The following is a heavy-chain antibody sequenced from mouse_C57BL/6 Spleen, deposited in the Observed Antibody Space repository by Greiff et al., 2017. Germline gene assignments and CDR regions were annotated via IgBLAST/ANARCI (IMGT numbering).Heavy chain of an antibody. CDR2: INPSNGGT. J-gene: IGHJ4*01. Sequence: QVQLQQPGTELVKPGASVKLSCKASGYTFTSYWMHWVKQRPGQGLEWIGNINPSNGGTNYNAKFKSTAKLTVATSSSTAYMQISSLTSEDAAVYYGARGGVTTAYAMDYWGQGTSVTVSS. V-gene: IGHV1-53*01. CDR1: GYTFTSYW. D-gene: IGHD2-2*01. CDR3: ARGGVTTAYAMDY.